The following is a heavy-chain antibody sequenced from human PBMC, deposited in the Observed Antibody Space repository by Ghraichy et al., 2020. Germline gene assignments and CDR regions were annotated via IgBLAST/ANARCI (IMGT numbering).Heavy chain of an antibody. D-gene: IGHD2/OR15-2a*01. V-gene: IGHV4-39*01. CDR3: ARRWNAIYYLEALLDS. Sequence: SETLTLTCTVSGGFVGSNSYHWDRIPQPPGKGLECLGSVSYSGTTYYQPSLTSRVTISEDTSKNQFSLKLSSVPAADTAVYYGARRWNAIYYLEALLDSWGQPTLVT. J-gene: IGHJ4*02. CDR1: GGFVGSNSYH. CDR2: VSYSGTT.